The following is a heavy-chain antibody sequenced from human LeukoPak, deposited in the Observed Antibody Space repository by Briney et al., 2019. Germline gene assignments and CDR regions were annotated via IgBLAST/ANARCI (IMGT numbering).Heavy chain of an antibody. Sequence: PGGSLRLSCAASGFTFSSYAMHWVRQAPGKGLEWVAVISYDGSNKYYADSVKGRFTISRDNPKNTLYLQMNSLRAEDTAVYYCARNGIYQLHWVWFDPWGRGTLVTVSS. CDR1: GFTFSSYA. D-gene: IGHD2-2*01. V-gene: IGHV3-30-3*01. CDR2: ISYDGSNK. CDR3: ARNGIYQLHWVWFDP. J-gene: IGHJ5*02.